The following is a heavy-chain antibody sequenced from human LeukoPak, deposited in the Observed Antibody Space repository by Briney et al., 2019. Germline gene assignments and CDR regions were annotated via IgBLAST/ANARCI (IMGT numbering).Heavy chain of an antibody. Sequence: ASVKVSCKASGYTFTSYYMHWVRQAPGQGLEWMGIINPSGGSTSYAQKFQGRVTMTRDTSTSTVYMELSSLRSEDTAVYYCARTEESGYSYGYFGYYYYMDVWGEGTTVTISS. J-gene: IGHJ6*03. CDR2: INPSGGST. V-gene: IGHV1-46*01. CDR3: ARTEESGYSYGYFGYYYYMDV. D-gene: IGHD5-18*01. CDR1: GYTFTSYY.